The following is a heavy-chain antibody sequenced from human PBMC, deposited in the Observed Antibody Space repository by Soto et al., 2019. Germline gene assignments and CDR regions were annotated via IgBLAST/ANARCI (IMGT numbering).Heavy chain of an antibody. CDR3: ARHQAYYGDYVEWFDP. D-gene: IGHD4-17*01. CDR2: IYYSGST. Sequence: QLQLQESGPGLVKPSETLSLTCTVSGGSISSSSYYWGWIRQPPGKGLEWIGSIYYSGSTYYNPSLKSRVTISVDTSKNQFSLKLSSVTAADTAVYYCARHQAYYGDYVEWFDPWGQGTLVTVSS. V-gene: IGHV4-39*01. J-gene: IGHJ5*02. CDR1: GGSISSSSYY.